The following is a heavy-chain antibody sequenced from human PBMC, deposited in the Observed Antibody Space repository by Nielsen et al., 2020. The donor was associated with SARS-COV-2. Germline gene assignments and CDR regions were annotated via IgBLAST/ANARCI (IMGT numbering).Heavy chain of an antibody. Sequence: GESLKISCAASGFTFSSYGMHWVRQAPGKGLEWVAVIWYDGSNKYYADSVKGRFTISRDNSKNTLYLQMNSLRAEDTAVYYCAKDGDILTGYFFDYWGQGTLVTVSS. CDR3: AKDGDILTGYFFDY. J-gene: IGHJ4*02. CDR2: IWYDGSNK. D-gene: IGHD3-9*01. CDR1: GFTFSSYG. V-gene: IGHV3-33*06.